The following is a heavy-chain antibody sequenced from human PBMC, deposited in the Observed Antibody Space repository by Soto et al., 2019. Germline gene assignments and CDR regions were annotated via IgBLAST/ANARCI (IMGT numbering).Heavy chain of an antibody. Sequence: GGSLRLSCAASGFTFSSYAMSWVRQAPGKGLEWVSAISGSGGSTYYADSVKGRFTISRDNSKNTLYLQMNSLRAEDTAVYYCAKPPRGGDSSGYPFDYWGQGTLVTVSS. CDR2: ISGSGGST. CDR1: GFTFSSYA. CDR3: AKPPRGGDSSGYPFDY. J-gene: IGHJ4*02. D-gene: IGHD3-22*01. V-gene: IGHV3-23*01.